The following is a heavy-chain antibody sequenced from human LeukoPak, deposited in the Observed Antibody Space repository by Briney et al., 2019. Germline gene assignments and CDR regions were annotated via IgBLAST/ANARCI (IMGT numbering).Heavy chain of an antibody. Sequence: SGPTLVNPTQTLTLTCTFSGFSLSTSGVGVGWIRQPPGKALEWLALIYWNDDKRYSPSLKSRLTITKDTSKNQVVLTMTNMDPVGTATYYCAHRSYYDSSGYPFDYWGQGTLVTVSS. CDR2: IYWNDDK. CDR1: GFSLSTSGVG. V-gene: IGHV2-5*01. J-gene: IGHJ4*02. CDR3: AHRSYYDSSGYPFDY. D-gene: IGHD3-22*01.